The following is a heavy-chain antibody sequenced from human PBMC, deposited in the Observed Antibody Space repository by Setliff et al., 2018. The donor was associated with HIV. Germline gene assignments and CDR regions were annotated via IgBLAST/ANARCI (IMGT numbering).Heavy chain of an antibody. CDR1: GSTFSNAW. D-gene: IGHD3-22*01. Sequence: GGSLRLSCAASGSTFSNAWMSWVRQAPGKGLEWVGRIKSKTDGGTTDYAAPVKGRFTISRDDSKNTLYLQMNSLKTEDTALYYCAREGDSGYYYDGFDVWGQGTMVTVSS. J-gene: IGHJ3*01. V-gene: IGHV3-15*01. CDR3: AREGDSGYYYDGFDV. CDR2: IKSKTDGGTT.